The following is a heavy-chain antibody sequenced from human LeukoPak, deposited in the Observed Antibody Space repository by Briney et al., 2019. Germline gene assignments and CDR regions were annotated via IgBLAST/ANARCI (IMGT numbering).Heavy chain of an antibody. CDR3: ARDWGCDY. J-gene: IGHJ4*02. Sequence: PGRSLRLSCAASGFTFSNYAIHCVRQAPGKGLEWVAVISNDGTYKNYADSLKGRFTISRDNSKNTLYLQMDSLRVDDTAVYYCARDWGCDYWGQGTLVTVSS. CDR2: ISNDGTYK. D-gene: IGHD3-16*01. V-gene: IGHV3-30-3*01. CDR1: GFTFSNYA.